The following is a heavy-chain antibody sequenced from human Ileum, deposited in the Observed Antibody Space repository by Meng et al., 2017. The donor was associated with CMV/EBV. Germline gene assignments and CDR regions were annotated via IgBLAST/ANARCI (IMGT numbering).Heavy chain of an antibody. CDR2: IKQDASET. V-gene: IGHV3-7*01. J-gene: IGHJ4*02. Sequence: GESLKISCAASGFIFSDYWMTWVRQAPGKGLEWLAIIKQDASETYYVDSLKGRLTISRDNTKKSLYLQMNRLRVDDTAVYYCASRSSSAGDFDYWGQGTLVTVSS. D-gene: IGHD6-6*01. CDR1: GFIFSDYW. CDR3: ASRSSSAGDFDY.